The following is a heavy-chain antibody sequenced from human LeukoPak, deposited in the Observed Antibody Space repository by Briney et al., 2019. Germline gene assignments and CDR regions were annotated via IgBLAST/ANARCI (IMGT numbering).Heavy chain of an antibody. CDR3: AKGRREQWLVPLDY. D-gene: IGHD6-19*01. V-gene: IGHV3-23*01. CDR2: ISGSGGST. CDR1: GFTFSSYA. Sequence: GGSLRLSCAASGFTFSSYAMSWVRQAPGKGLEWVSAISGSGGSTYYADSVKGRFTISRGNSKNTLYLQMNSLRAEDTAVYYCAKGRREQWLVPLDYWGQGTLVTVSS. J-gene: IGHJ4*02.